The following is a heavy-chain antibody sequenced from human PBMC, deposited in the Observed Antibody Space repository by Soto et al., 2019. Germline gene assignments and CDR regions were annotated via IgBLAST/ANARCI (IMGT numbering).Heavy chain of an antibody. CDR1: GFTFSSYG. CDR2: ISYDGSNK. J-gene: IGHJ5*02. Sequence: PGGSLRLSCAASGFTFSSYGMHWVRQAPGKGLEWVAVISYDGSNKYYADSVKGRFTISRDNSKNTLYLQMNSLRAEDTAVYYCAKDGDRRYVWGSYWNWFDPWGQGTLVTVSS. V-gene: IGHV3-30*18. D-gene: IGHD3-16*01. CDR3: AKDGDRRYVWGSYWNWFDP.